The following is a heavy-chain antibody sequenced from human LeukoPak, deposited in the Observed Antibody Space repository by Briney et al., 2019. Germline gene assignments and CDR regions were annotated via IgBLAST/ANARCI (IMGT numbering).Heavy chain of an antibody. CDR1: GFTFSNYG. CDR3: TEDHCSSTSCFYFDF. CDR2: IRYDGSNQ. V-gene: IGHV3-30*02. D-gene: IGHD2-2*01. Sequence: PGGSLRLSCVASGFTFSNYGMHWVRQAPGKGLEWVAFIRYDGSNQYYADSVKGRFTISRDSSKNTLYLQMNSLRPEDSGLYYCTEDHCSSTSCFYFDFRGQGALVTISS. J-gene: IGHJ4*02.